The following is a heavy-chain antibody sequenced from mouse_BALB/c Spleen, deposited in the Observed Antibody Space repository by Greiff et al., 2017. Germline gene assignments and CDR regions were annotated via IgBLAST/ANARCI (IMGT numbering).Heavy chain of an antibody. V-gene: IGHV2-6-4*01. D-gene: IGHD1-1*01. J-gene: IGHJ4*01. CDR1: GFSLYRYS. CDR3: ARKVVEYYAMDY. CDR2: RWGGGST. Sequence: VMLVESGPGLVAPSQSLSITCTVSGFSLYRYSVHWVRQPPGKGLEWLGMRWGGGSTDYNSALKSRLSISKDNSKSQVFLKMNSLQTDDTAMYYCARKVVEYYAMDYWGQGTSVTVSS.